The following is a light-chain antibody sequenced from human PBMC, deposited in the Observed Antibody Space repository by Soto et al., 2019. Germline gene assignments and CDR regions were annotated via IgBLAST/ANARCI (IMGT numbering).Light chain of an antibody. CDR2: AAS. CDR3: QKYNSAPLT. J-gene: IGKJ4*01. Sequence: DIQMTQSPSSLSASLGDRVTITCRASQGIGVYLAWFQQKPGNAPKLLIYAASTLQSGVPSRFSGSGSGTDFTLTISSLQPEDVVTYYCQKYNSAPLTFGGGTMLEIK. V-gene: IGKV1-27*01. CDR1: QGIGVY.